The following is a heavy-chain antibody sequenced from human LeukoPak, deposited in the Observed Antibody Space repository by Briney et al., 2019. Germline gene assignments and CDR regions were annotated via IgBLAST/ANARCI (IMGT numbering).Heavy chain of an antibody. CDR2: ISSSGSTT. D-gene: IGHD3-10*01. CDR1: GFTFSSYE. Sequence: GGSLRLSCAASGFTFSSYEMNWVRQAPGKGLEWVSYISSSGSTTYYADSVKGRFTTSRDNAKNSLYLQMNSLRAEDTAVYYCAREGGITMLRGTLDYWGQGTLVTVSS. J-gene: IGHJ4*02. CDR3: AREGGITMLRGTLDY. V-gene: IGHV3-48*03.